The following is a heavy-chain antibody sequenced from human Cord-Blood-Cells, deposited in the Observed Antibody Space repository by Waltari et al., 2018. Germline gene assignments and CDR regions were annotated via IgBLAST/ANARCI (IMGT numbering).Heavy chain of an antibody. J-gene: IGHJ3*02. CDR3: ARGIIVVVPVATPNDAFDI. CDR2: INPNGGGT. V-gene: IGHV1-2*04. Sequence: QEQLVLSGAEVQQAGDSVQLSCQASGYTLTGFHLHWVRRDLGQGLEWMGWINPNGGGTNYAQKFQGWFTMHRDTSIITAYMELSRLRSGHTAVYYCARGIIVVVPVATPNDAFDIWGQGTMVTVSS. CDR1: GYTLTGFH. D-gene: IGHD2-2*01.